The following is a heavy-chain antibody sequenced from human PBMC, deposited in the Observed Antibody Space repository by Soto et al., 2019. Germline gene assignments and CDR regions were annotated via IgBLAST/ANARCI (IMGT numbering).Heavy chain of an antibody. D-gene: IGHD5-12*01. V-gene: IGHV4-34*01. CDR2: SNHSGST. CDR1: GGSFSGYY. Sequence: QVQLQQWGAGLLKPSETLSLTCAVYGGSFSGYYWSWIRQPPGKGLEWIGESNHSGSTNYNPSLKSRVNIAVDMSKNQFSLKLSSVTAADTAVYYCARSFRSGYDFGAVLLRGNRSRYFDYWGQGTLVTVSS. J-gene: IGHJ4*02. CDR3: ARSFRSGYDFGAVLLRGNRSRYFDY.